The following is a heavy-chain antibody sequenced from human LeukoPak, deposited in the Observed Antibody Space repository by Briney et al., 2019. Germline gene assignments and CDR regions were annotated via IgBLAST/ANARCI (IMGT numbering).Heavy chain of an antibody. CDR2: MNPNSGGT. CDR3: ARDPFYYNSGGANDALDI. V-gene: IGHV1-2*02. J-gene: IGHJ3*02. CDR1: RFSFTGYY. D-gene: IGHD3-22*01. Sequence: GASVKVSCKASRFSFTGYYIHWVRQAPGQGLEWMGWMNPNSGGTNYAPKFEGRVTMTRDTSITTAYMDLRRLTSDDTAVYYCARDPFYYNSGGANDALDIWGQGTLVIVSS.